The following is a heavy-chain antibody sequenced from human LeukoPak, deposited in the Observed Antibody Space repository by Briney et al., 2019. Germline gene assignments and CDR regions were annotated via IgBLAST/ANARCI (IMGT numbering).Heavy chain of an antibody. Sequence: SQTLSLTCAISGDSVSSNSAAWNRIRQSPSRGLEWLGRTYYRSKWYNDYAVSVKSRITINPDTSKNQFSLQLNSVTPEDTAVYYCASQVRWLQSPFDYWGQGTLVTVSS. J-gene: IGHJ4*02. D-gene: IGHD5-24*01. V-gene: IGHV6-1*01. CDR3: ASQVRWLQSPFDY. CDR2: TYYRSKWYN. CDR1: GDSVSSNSAA.